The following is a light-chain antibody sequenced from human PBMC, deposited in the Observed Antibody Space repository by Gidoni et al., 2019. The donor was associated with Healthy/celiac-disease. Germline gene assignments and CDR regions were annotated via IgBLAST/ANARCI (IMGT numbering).Light chain of an antibody. CDR1: QSISSY. J-gene: IGKJ1*01. Sequence: DIQMTQSPSSLSASVGDRVTITCRASQSISSYLNWYQQKPGKAPKLLIYAASSLQRVVPSRFSGSGSGTDFTLTISSLQPEDFATYYCQQSYSTPWTFXQXTKVEIK. V-gene: IGKV1-39*01. CDR3: QQSYSTPWT. CDR2: AAS.